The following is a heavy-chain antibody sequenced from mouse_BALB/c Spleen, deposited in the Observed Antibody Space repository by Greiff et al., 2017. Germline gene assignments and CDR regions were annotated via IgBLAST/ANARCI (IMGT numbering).Heavy chain of an antibody. CDR1: GYTFTDYN. Sequence: EVQGVESGPELVKPGASVKISCKASGYTFTDYNMHWVKQSHGKSLEWIGYIYPYNGGTGYNQKFKSKATLTVDNSSSTAYMELRSLTSEDSAVYYCARTYYGYWYFDVWGAGTTVTVSS. J-gene: IGHJ1*01. CDR3: ARTYYGYWYFDV. D-gene: IGHD1-1*01. V-gene: IGHV1S29*02. CDR2: IYPYNGGT.